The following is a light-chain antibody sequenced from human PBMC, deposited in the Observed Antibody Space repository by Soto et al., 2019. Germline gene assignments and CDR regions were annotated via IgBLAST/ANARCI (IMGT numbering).Light chain of an antibody. V-gene: IGKV3-20*01. CDR1: QSVDSNY. CDR3: QQYGSSLYT. J-gene: IGKJ2*01. CDR2: GTS. Sequence: ENVLTQSPGTLSLSPGERATLSCRASQSVDSNYLAWYQQKPGQAPRLLIYGTSSRATGIPDRFSGSGSGTDFTLTIARLEPEDFAVYYCQQYGSSLYTFGQGTKLEIK.